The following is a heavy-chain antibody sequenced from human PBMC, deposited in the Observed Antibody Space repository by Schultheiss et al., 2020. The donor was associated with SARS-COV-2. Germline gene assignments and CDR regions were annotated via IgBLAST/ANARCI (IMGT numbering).Heavy chain of an antibody. J-gene: IGHJ4*02. CDR1: GFTFSSYE. CDR2: ISSSGSTI. D-gene: IGHD3-9*01. CDR3: ARGRTTTGYTH. Sequence: GGSLRLSCAASGFTFSSYEMNWVRQAPGKGLEWVSYISSSGSTIYYADSVKGRFTISRDNAKDSLSLQMNSLRVEDTAVYYCARGRTTTGYTHWGQGTQVTVSS. V-gene: IGHV3-48*03.